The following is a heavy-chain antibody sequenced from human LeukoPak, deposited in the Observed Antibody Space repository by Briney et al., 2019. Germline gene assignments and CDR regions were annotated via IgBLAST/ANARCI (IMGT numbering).Heavy chain of an antibody. CDR2: IKEDGSEK. Sequence: PGGSLRLSCAASGFTFSTYWMSWVRQAPGKGLEWVANIKEDGSEKYSVDSVKGRFTISRDNAKNYLYLQMNSRRGEDTAVYYCARPSPLTGDPHFDFWGQGTLVTVS. CDR1: GFTFSTYW. CDR3: ARPSPLTGDPHFDF. V-gene: IGHV3-7*01. D-gene: IGHD7-27*01. J-gene: IGHJ4*02.